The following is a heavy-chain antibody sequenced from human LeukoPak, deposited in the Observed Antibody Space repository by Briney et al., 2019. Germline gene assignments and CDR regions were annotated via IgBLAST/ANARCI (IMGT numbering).Heavy chain of an antibody. CDR2: ISYDGSNK. J-gene: IGHJ6*02. CDR1: GFTFSSYA. D-gene: IGHD2-21*02. CDR3: ARAYCGGDCYSPYYDMHL. Sequence: PGGSLRLSCAASGFTFSSYAMHWVRQAPGEGLDWVSVISYDGSNKYYADSVKGRFTISRDNSKNTLYLQMNSLRAEDTAVYYCARAYCGGDCYSPYYDMHLWRQGTTATVSS. V-gene: IGHV3-30-3*01.